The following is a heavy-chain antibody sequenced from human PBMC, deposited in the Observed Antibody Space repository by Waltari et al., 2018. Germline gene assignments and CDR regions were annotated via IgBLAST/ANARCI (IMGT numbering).Heavy chain of an antibody. Sequence: QVQLQESGPGLVKPSETLSLTCTVSGGSMSSYYWSWIRQPPGKGLEWVGYIYYSGSTNYNPSLMSRITISVDMSKNQFSLKLTSVTAADTAVYYCARIQGAGDYGDFDYWGQGTLVTVSS. D-gene: IGHD4-17*01. CDR1: GGSMSSYY. V-gene: IGHV4-59*01. J-gene: IGHJ4*02. CDR2: IYYSGST. CDR3: ARIQGAGDYGDFDY.